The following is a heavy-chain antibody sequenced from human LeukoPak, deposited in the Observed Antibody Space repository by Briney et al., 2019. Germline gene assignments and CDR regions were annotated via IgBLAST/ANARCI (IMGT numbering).Heavy chain of an antibody. Sequence: GESLKISCKGSGYSFTSYWISWVRQMPGKGLEWMGRIDPSDSYTNYSPSFQGRVTISADKSISTAYLQWSSLKASDTAMYYCARHPGSYYSPDYWGQGTLVTVSS. J-gene: IGHJ4*02. V-gene: IGHV5-10-1*01. CDR2: IDPSDSYT. CDR3: ARHPGSYYSPDY. D-gene: IGHD1-26*01. CDR1: GYSFTSYW.